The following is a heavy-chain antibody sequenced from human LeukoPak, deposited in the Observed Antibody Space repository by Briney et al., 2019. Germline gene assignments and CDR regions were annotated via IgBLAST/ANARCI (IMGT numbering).Heavy chain of an antibody. Sequence: PSETLSLTCTVSGGSISSYYGSWMRQPPGKGLEWIGYIYYSGSTNYNPSLKSRVTISVDTSKNQFSLKLSSVPAADTAVYYCARGRGWVVRGVIITGFDYWGQGTLVTVSS. J-gene: IGHJ4*02. CDR3: ARGRGWVVRGVIITGFDY. V-gene: IGHV4-59*08. D-gene: IGHD3-10*01. CDR1: GGSISSYY. CDR2: IYYSGST.